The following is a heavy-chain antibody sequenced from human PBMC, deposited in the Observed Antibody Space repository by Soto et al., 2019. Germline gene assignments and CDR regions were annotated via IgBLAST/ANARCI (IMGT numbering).Heavy chain of an antibody. Sequence: SETLSLTCTVSGGSISSGDYYWSWIRQPPGKGLEWIGYIYYSGSTYYNPSLKSRVTISVDTSKNQFSLKLSSVTAADTAVYYCASVTMVRGVIPDWGQGXLVTVPS. CDR3: ASVTMVRGVIPD. CDR1: GGSISSGDYY. D-gene: IGHD3-10*01. V-gene: IGHV4-30-4*01. CDR2: IYYSGST. J-gene: IGHJ4*02.